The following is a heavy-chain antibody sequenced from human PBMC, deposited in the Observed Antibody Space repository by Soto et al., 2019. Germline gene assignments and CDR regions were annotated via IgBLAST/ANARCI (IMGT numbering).Heavy chain of an antibody. V-gene: IGHV1-69*13. CDR1: GGTFSSYA. CDR2: IIPIFGTA. CDR3: ARAIMIAEAGRGYYYGMDV. Sequence: SVKVSCKASGGTFSSYAISWVRQAPGQGLEWMGGIIPIFGTANYAQKFQGRVTITADESTSTAYMELSSLRSEDTAVYYCARAIMIAEAGRGYYYGMDVWGQGTTGTVS. D-gene: IGHD6-13*01. J-gene: IGHJ6*02.